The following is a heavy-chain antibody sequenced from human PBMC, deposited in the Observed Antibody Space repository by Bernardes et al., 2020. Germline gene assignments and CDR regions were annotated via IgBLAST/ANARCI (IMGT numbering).Heavy chain of an antibody. Sequence: SLSLTCAVSGGSISSGVYSCSWIRQPPGQGREWIGFIYHSGSTYYNPSLKSRVTISVDRSKNQFSLKLSSVTAADTAVYYCARDFPGIAPHWGQGTLVTVSS. D-gene: IGHD6-13*01. CDR2: IYHSGST. J-gene: IGHJ4*02. CDR1: GGSISSGVYS. V-gene: IGHV4-30-2*01. CDR3: ARDFPGIAPH.